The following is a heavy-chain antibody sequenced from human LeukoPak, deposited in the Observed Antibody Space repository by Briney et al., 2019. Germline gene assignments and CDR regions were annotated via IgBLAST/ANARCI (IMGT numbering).Heavy chain of an antibody. Sequence: GGSLRLSCAASGFTLRSHAVSWVRQAPGKGLEWVPAISGSGGSTDYVDSVKGRFTISRDNSKNTLYLQMNSLRADDTAVYYCAKQMSTVTFTPFDYWGQGTLVTVSS. J-gene: IGHJ4*02. CDR2: ISGSGGST. D-gene: IGHD3-16*01. V-gene: IGHV3-23*01. CDR1: GFTLRSHA. CDR3: AKQMSTVTFTPFDY.